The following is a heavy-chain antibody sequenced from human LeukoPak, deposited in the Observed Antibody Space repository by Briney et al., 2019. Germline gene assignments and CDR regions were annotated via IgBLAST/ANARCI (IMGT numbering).Heavy chain of an antibody. CDR2: IYSGGTT. V-gene: IGHV3-53*01. CDR3: ARDLSSSWGGGMDV. J-gene: IGHJ6*04. Sequence: PGGSLRLSCAASGFTVSSNYMSWVRQAPGKGLEWVSVIYSGGTTYYADSVKGRFTISRDNSKNTLYLQMNRLRAEDTAVYYCARDLSSSWGGGMDVWGKGTTVTVSS. CDR1: GFTVSSNY. D-gene: IGHD6-13*01.